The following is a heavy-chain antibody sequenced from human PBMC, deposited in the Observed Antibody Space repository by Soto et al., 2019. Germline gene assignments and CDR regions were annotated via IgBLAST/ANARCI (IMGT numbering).Heavy chain of an antibody. CDR2: ISGSDGST. Sequence: GGSLRLSCAASEFTFTSYAMSWVRQAPGKGLEWVSGISGSDGSTYYADSVKGRFTISRDNSKNTLYLQMNSLRAEDTAVYYCSSGLLVVSSTHIFDYWVQGTPFTVST. CDR3: SSGLLVVSSTHIFDY. V-gene: IGHV3-23*01. D-gene: IGHD2-15*01. CDR1: EFTFTSYA. J-gene: IGHJ4*02.